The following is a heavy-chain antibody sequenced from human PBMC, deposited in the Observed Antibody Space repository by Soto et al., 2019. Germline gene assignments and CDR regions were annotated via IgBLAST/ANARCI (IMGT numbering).Heavy chain of an antibody. CDR2: INPNSGGT. D-gene: IGHD3-22*01. CDR3: ARGGSSGYYIGYGMDV. CDR1: GYTFTGYY. Sequence: VASVKVSCKASGYTFTGYYMHWVRQAPGQGLEWMGWINPNSGGTNYAQKFQGWVTMTRDTSISTAYMELSRLRSDDTAVYYCARGGSSGYYIGYGMDVWGQGTTVTVSS. J-gene: IGHJ6*02. V-gene: IGHV1-2*04.